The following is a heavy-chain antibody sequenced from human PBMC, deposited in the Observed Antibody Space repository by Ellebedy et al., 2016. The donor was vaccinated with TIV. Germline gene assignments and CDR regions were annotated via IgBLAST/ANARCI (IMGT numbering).Heavy chain of an antibody. V-gene: IGHV1-46*04. CDR3: AREIVRVPAAPYGMDV. D-gene: IGHD2-2*01. J-gene: IGHJ6*02. CDR2: INPSGGST. CDR1: GYTFTSNY. Sequence: AASVKVSCKASGYTFTSNYIHWVRQAPGQGLEWMGIINPSGGSTSYAQKLQGRLTMTRDTSTSTVFMELSSLRSEDTAVYFCAREIVRVPAAPYGMDVWGQGTTVTVSS.